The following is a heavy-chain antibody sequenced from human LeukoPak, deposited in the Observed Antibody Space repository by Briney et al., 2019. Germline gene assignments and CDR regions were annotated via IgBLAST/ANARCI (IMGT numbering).Heavy chain of an antibody. V-gene: IGHV4-39*07. CDR1: GGSISSSSYY. CDR3: ARGHDYVWGSYLDY. CDR2: IYYSGST. Sequence: SETLSLTCTVSGGSISSSSYYWGWIRQPPGKGLEWIGSIYYSGSTYYNPSLKSRVTISVDTSKNQFSLKLSSVTAADTAVYYCARGHDYVWGSYLDYWSQGTLVTVSS. J-gene: IGHJ4*02. D-gene: IGHD3-16*02.